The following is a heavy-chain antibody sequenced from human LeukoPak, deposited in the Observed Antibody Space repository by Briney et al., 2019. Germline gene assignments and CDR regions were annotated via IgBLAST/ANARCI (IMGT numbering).Heavy chain of an antibody. J-gene: IGHJ4*02. CDR2: INPSGGST. D-gene: IGHD1-26*01. CDR3: ARDGASGNYYLDY. Sequence: ASVTLSCKASGYTFTSYYMHWVRQAPGQGLEWMGIINPSGGSTNQSQKFEGRITMTRDTSTSTVYMELSSLSSEDTAVYYCARDGASGNYYLDYWGQGTLVSVSS. CDR1: GYTFTSYY. V-gene: IGHV1-46*01.